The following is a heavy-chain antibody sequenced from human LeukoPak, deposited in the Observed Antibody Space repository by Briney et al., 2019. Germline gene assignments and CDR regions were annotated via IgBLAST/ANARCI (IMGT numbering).Heavy chain of an antibody. D-gene: IGHD4-17*01. Sequence: GGSLRLSCAASGFTFSSYAMHWVRQAPGKGLEWVAVKSYDGSNKYYADSVKGRFTISRDNAKNSLYLQMNSLRAEDMALYYCAKEGGTVTPSRGAFDIWGQGTMVTVSS. CDR1: GFTFSSYA. V-gene: IGHV3-30*04. CDR2: KSYDGSNK. J-gene: IGHJ3*02. CDR3: AKEGGTVTPSRGAFDI.